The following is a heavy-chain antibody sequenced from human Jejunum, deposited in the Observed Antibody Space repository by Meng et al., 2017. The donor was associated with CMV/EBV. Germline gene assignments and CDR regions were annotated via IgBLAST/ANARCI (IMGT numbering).Heavy chain of an antibody. J-gene: IGHJ5*02. CDR2: IRYHGREA. CDR1: GLRFSRNG. CDR3: ARDLAVGRIWFDP. Sequence: GSGLRFSRNGFHWVRQAPGKGLEWVADIRYHGREAYYADSVRGRFTISRDDSKSTVYLQMNSLRDEDTAVYYCARDLAVGRIWFDPRGQGTLVTVSS. D-gene: IGHD6-19*01. V-gene: IGHV3-33*01.